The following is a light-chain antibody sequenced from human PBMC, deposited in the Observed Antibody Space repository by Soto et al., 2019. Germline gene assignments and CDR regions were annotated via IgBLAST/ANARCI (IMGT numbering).Light chain of an antibody. CDR1: QDINNW. CDR2: AAS. V-gene: IGKV1-12*01. Sequence: DIQMTQSPSSVSASVGDRIIITCRASQDINNWLAWYQQKPGRGPELLIYAASTLRSGVPSRFSGSGSGTDFSLTISSLQPEDFAIYYCQQANSFPRVTFGGGTKVEIK. CDR3: QQANSFPRVT. J-gene: IGKJ4*01.